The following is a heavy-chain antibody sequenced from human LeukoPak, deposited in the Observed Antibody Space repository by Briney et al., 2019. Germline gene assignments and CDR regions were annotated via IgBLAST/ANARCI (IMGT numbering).Heavy chain of an antibody. V-gene: IGHV4-30-4*01. J-gene: IGHJ5*02. Sequence: TLSLTCTVSGGSISSGDYYWSWIRQPPGKGLEWIAYMYYSGSTYYNPSLKSRVTMSADTSKNQLSLKLSSVTAADTAVYYCARPYYYDSRIDPWGQGILVTVSS. CDR1: GGSISSGDYY. D-gene: IGHD3-22*01. CDR3: ARPYYYDSRIDP. CDR2: MYYSGST.